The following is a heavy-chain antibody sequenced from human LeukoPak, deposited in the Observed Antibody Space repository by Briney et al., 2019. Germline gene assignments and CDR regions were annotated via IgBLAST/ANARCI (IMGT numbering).Heavy chain of an antibody. CDR1: GGSLSSYY. V-gene: IGHV4-59*08. J-gene: IGHJ5*02. CDR2: IYYSGST. D-gene: IGHD6-19*01. Sequence: SDTLSLTCTVSGGSLSSYYWSWVRQPPGKGLEWIGYIYYSGSTNYNPSLKSRVTISVDTSKNQFSLKLSSVTAADTAVYYCARGRDSSGWYVGSWFDPWGQGTLVTVSS. CDR3: ARGRDSSGWYVGSWFDP.